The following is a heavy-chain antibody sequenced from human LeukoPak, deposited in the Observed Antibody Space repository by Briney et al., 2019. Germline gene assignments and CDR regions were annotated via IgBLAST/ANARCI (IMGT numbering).Heavy chain of an antibody. J-gene: IGHJ4*02. CDR1: GFSFSGYW. CDR2: IKPDESEK. Sequence: GGSLRLSCAASGFSFSGYWMSWVRQAPGKGLEWVATIKPDESEKYYVDSVKGRFTISRDNAKNALFLQMNSLRVEDTAVYYCARGVVQGGRFPNWGQGTLVTASS. CDR3: ARGVVQGGRFPN. V-gene: IGHV3-7*01. D-gene: IGHD2-2*01.